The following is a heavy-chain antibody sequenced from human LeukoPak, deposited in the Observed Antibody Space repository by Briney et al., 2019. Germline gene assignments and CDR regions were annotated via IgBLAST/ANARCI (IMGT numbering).Heavy chain of an antibody. CDR2: IWYDGSNK. Sequence: GSQRLSCAASGFTFSSYGMHWVRQAPGKGLEWVAVIWYDGSNKYYADSVKGRFTISRDNSKNTLYLQMNSLRAEDTAVYYCAISSTVTTLFDYWGQGTLVTVSS. D-gene: IGHD4-17*01. CDR1: GFTFSSYG. J-gene: IGHJ4*02. CDR3: AISSTVTTLFDY. V-gene: IGHV3-33*01.